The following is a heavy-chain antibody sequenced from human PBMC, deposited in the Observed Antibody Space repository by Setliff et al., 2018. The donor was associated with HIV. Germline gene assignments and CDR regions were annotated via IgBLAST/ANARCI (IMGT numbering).Heavy chain of an antibody. V-gene: IGHV1-18*01. CDR3: ARDFVEGIAVTDWFDP. Sequence: ASVKVSRKASGYTFTSYGISWVRQAPGQGLEWMGWISAYNGNTNYAQKLQGRVTMTTDTSTSTAYMELRSLRSDDTAVYYCARDFVEGIAVTDWFDPWGQGTLVTVSS. CDR1: GYTFTSYG. J-gene: IGHJ5*02. D-gene: IGHD6-19*01. CDR2: ISAYNGNT.